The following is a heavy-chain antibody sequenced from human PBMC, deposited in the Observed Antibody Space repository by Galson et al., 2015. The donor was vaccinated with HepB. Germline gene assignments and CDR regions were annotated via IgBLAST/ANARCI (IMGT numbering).Heavy chain of an antibody. Sequence: SLRLSCAASGFTFSSYSMNWVRQAPGKGLEWVSSISSSSSYIYYADSVEGRFTISRDNAKNSLYLQMNSLRAEDTAVYYCARDRGGSGSYLTKGAFDYWGQGTLVTVSS. CDR1: GFTFSSYS. V-gene: IGHV3-21*01. D-gene: IGHD3-10*01. CDR2: ISSSSSYI. CDR3: ARDRGGSGSYLTKGAFDY. J-gene: IGHJ4*02.